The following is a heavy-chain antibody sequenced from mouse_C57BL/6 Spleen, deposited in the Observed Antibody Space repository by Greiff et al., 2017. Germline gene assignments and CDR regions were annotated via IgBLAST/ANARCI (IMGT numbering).Heavy chain of an antibody. D-gene: IGHD1-1*01. CDR2: IDPSDSYT. J-gene: IGHJ1*03. Sequence: QVQLQQPGAELVRPGTSVKLSCKASGYTFTSYWMHWVKQRPGQGLEWIGVIDPSDSYTTYNQKFKGKATLTVDTSSSTAYMQLSSRTSEDSAVYYCARGSPYYYGSRWYFDVWGTGTTVTVSS. V-gene: IGHV1-59*01. CDR3: ARGSPYYYGSRWYFDV. CDR1: GYTFTSYW.